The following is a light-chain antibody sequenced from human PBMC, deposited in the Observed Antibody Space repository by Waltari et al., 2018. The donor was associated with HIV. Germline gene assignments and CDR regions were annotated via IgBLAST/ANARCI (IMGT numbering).Light chain of an antibody. CDR2: TAT. J-gene: IGKJ3*01. V-gene: IGKV1-39*01. CDR1: QNIQTN. Sequence: EIQMTQSQSSLSASIGDRVTIACRESQNIQTNLNWYQQKPGKAPSALIATATTLHSVFPSMLSGSGSGTDFTLTITVLQPEDVATYFCQQSYTSPTFGPGTTVDLK. CDR3: QQSYTSPT.